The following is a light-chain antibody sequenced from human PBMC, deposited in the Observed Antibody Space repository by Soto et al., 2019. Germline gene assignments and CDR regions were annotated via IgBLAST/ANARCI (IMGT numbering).Light chain of an antibody. CDR1: QDLSRY. J-gene: IGKJ3*01. V-gene: IGKV1-9*01. CDR3: QQLQSSPFT. Sequence: IQLTQSPSSLSASVGDRVTITCRASQDLSRYLAWYQQTAGKSPKLLIYGTSTLQSGVPSRFSGIGSGTDFTLTISSLQPEDFATYYCQQLQSSPFTFGPGTKVDF. CDR2: GTS.